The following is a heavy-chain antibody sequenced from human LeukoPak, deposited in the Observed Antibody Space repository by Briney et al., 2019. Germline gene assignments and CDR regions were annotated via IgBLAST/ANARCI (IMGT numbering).Heavy chain of an antibody. CDR1: GFTVSSNY. Sequence: GGSLRLSCAASGFTVSSNYMSWVRQAPGKGLEWVSVIYSGGSTYYADSVKGRFTISRDNSKNTLYLQMNSLRAEDTAVYYCARAERSSWYVGPFDYWGQGTLVTVSS. CDR2: IYSGGST. D-gene: IGHD6-13*01. V-gene: IGHV3-66*01. J-gene: IGHJ4*02. CDR3: ARAERSSWYVGPFDY.